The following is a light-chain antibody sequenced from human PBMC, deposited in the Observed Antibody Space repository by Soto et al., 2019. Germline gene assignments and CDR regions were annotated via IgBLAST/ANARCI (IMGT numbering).Light chain of an antibody. CDR3: QTWGTGIVV. J-gene: IGLJ2*01. V-gene: IGLV4-69*01. Sequence: QLVLTQSPSASASLGASVKLTCTLSSGHSSYAIAWHQQQPEKGPRYLMKLNSDGSHSKGDGIPDRFSGYISGAERYLTIYSLQSEDEADYYCQTWGTGIVVFGGGTQLTVL. CDR2: LNSDGSH. CDR1: SGHSSYA.